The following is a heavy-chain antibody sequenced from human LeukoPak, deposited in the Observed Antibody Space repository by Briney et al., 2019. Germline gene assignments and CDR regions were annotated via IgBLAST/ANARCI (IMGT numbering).Heavy chain of an antibody. D-gene: IGHD6-13*01. J-gene: IGHJ4*02. CDR1: GGSFSGYY. V-gene: IGHV4-34*01. CDR3: ARNSGSSSWYNFDY. Sequence: SETLSLTCAVYGGSFSGYYWSWLRQPPGKGLEWIGEINHSGSTNYNPSLKSRVTISVDTSKNQFSLKLSSVTAADTAVYYCARNSGSSSWYNFDYWGQGTLVTVSS. CDR2: INHSGST.